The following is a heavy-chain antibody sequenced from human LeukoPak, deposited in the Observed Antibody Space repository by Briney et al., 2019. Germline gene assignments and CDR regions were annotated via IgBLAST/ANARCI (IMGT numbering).Heavy chain of an antibody. J-gene: IGHJ4*02. D-gene: IGHD3-16*01. CDR1: GGTFSSYA. CDR2: IIPILGIA. CDR3: ARDLRGGLAPDY. Sequence: GASVKVSCKASGGTFSSYAISWVRQAPGQGLEWMGRIIPILGIANYAQKFQGRVTITADKSTSTAYMELSSLRSEDTAVYYCARDLRGGLAPDYWGQGTLVTVSS. V-gene: IGHV1-69*04.